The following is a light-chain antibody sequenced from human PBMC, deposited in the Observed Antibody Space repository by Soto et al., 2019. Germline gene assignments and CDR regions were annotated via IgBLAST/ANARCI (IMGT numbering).Light chain of an antibody. V-gene: IGKV3-15*01. CDR2: GAS. CDR3: QQYNNWPPYT. Sequence: EIVMTQSPVTLSVSPGERAILSCRASQSVSSNLVWYQQKPGQAPRLLIYGASTRATGIPARFSGSGSGTEFTLTISSLQFEDFAVYYCQQYNNWPPYTFGQGTKLEIK. CDR1: QSVSSN. J-gene: IGKJ2*01.